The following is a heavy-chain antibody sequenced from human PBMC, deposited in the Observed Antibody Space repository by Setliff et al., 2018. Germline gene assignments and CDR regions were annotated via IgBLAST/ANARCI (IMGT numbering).Heavy chain of an antibody. CDR1: GGSFSGYY. V-gene: IGHV4-34*09. J-gene: IGHJ3*02. Sequence: PSETLSLTCAVYGGSFSGYYWSWIRQPPGKGLEWIGEINHSGSTYYNPSLKSRVTISVDTSKNQFSLKLSSVTAADTAVYYCARVARVVLSRNAFDIWGQGTMVTVSS. D-gene: IGHD2-2*01. CDR2: INHSGST. CDR3: ARVARVVLSRNAFDI.